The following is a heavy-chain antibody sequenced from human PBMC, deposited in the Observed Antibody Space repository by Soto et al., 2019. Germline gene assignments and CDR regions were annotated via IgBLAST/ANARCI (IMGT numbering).Heavy chain of an antibody. CDR3: ARSRDGYNYFDS. CDR1: GGSISSGGYY. D-gene: IGHD5-12*01. J-gene: IGHJ4*02. Sequence: SETLSLTCTVSGGSISSGGYYWSWIRQHPGKGLEWIGYIYYSGITYYNPSLKSRVTISVDTSKSQFSLKLSSVTAADTAVYYCARSRDGYNYFDSWGQGTQVTVSS. V-gene: IGHV4-31*03. CDR2: IYYSGIT.